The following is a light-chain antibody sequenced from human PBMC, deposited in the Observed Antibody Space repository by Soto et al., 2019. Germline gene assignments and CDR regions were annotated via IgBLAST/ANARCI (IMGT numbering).Light chain of an antibody. J-gene: IGKJ2*01. Sequence: AIQLTQSPSSLSASVGDRVTISCRASQGISSALAWYQRKPGKAPRLLIYDASSLHSCVPSRFSGGGSGRAFSLTISSLQPEDFGTCYEQHVSDYPRAFGQGTMLDIK. V-gene: IGKV1D-13*01. CDR2: DAS. CDR1: QGISSA. CDR3: QHVSDYPRA.